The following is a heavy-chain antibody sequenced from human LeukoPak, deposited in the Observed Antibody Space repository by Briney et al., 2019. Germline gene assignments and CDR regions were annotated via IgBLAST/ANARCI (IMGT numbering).Heavy chain of an antibody. CDR2: IYYSGST. CDR3: ARDSSVYYFDY. D-gene: IGHD3-22*01. J-gene: IGHJ4*02. V-gene: IGHV4-59*01. CDR1: GGSLSGYY. Sequence: PSETLSLTCAVYGGSLSGYYWSWIRQPPGRGLEWIAYIYYSGSTNYNPSLKSRVTISVDTSKNQFSLKLSSVTAADTAVYYCARDSSVYYFDYWGQGTLVTVSS.